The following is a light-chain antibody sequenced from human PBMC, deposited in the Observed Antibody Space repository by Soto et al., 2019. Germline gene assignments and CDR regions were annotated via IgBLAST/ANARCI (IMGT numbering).Light chain of an antibody. J-gene: IGLJ1*01. Sequence: QSVLTQPASVSGSPGQSITISCTGTSSDVGNYIYVSWFQHHPGKAPKLMIYEVSNRPSGVSNRFSASKPGNTASLTISGLQAEDEADYYCSSYTSNNTPFVFGTGTKVTVL. CDR1: SSDVGNYIY. CDR2: EVS. V-gene: IGLV2-14*01. CDR3: SSYTSNNTPFV.